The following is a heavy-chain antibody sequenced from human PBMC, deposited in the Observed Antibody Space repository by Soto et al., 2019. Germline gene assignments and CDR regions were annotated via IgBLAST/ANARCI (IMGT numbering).Heavy chain of an antibody. D-gene: IGHD3-10*01. V-gene: IGHV4-34*01. Sequence: SETLSLTCAVYGGSFSGYYWSWIRQPPGKGLEWIGEINHSGSTNYNPSLKSRVTISVDTSKNQFSLKLSSVTAADTAVYYCARWSGSYHRSDYWGQGTLVTVSS. CDR1: GGSFSGYY. J-gene: IGHJ4*02. CDR2: INHSGST. CDR3: ARWSGSYHRSDY.